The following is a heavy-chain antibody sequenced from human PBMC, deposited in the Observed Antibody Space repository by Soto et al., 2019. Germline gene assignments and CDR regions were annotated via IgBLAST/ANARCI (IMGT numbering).Heavy chain of an antibody. V-gene: IGHV4-59*08. Sequence: SETLSLTCTVSGGSISSYYWSWIRQPPGKGLEWIGYIYYSGSTNYNPSLKSRVTISVDTSKNQFSLKLSSVTAADTAVYYCARHSDYDYIWGSYRYHYFDYWGQGTLVTVSS. D-gene: IGHD3-16*02. J-gene: IGHJ4*02. CDR1: GGSISSYY. CDR2: IYYSGST. CDR3: ARHSDYDYIWGSYRYHYFDY.